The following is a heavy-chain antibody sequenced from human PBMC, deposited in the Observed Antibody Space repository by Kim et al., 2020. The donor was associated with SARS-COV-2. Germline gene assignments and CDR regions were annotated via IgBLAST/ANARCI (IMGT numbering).Heavy chain of an antibody. CDR1: GFTFSSYG. CDR3: AKEGMTTGGYGMDV. V-gene: IGHV3-30*18. CDR2: ISYDGSNK. D-gene: IGHD4-17*01. Sequence: GGSLRLSCAASGFTFSSYGMHWVRQAPGKGLEWVAVISYDGSNKYYADSVKGRFTISRDNSKNTLYLQMNSLRAEDTAVYYCAKEGMTTGGYGMDVWGQGTTVTVSS. J-gene: IGHJ6*02.